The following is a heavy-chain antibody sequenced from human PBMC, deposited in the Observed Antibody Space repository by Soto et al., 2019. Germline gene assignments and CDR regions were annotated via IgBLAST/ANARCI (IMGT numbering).Heavy chain of an antibody. V-gene: IGHV4-34*01. D-gene: IGHD2-2*01. Sequence: QVQLQQWGAGLLKPSETLSLTCAVYGGSFSGYYWSWIRHPPGKGLEWIGEINHSGSTNYNPSLKSRVTISVDTSKNQFSLKLSSVTAADTAVYYCARGIPTSWFDPWGQGTLVTVSS. CDR3: ARGIPTSWFDP. CDR1: GGSFSGYY. CDR2: INHSGST. J-gene: IGHJ5*02.